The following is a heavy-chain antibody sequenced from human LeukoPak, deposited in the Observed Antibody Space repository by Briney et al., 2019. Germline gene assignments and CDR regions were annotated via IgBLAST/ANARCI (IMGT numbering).Heavy chain of an antibody. D-gene: IGHD5-18*01. CDR3: AKDGYSYGDSTGYFDY. CDR1: GLTFSSYA. Sequence: GGSLRLSCAASGLTFSSYAMSWARQAPGKGLEWVSAISGSGGSTYYADSVKGRFTISRDNSKNTLYLPLSSLRAEDTAVYYCAKDGYSYGDSTGYFDYWGQGTLVTVSS. V-gene: IGHV3-23*01. J-gene: IGHJ4*02. CDR2: ISGSGGST.